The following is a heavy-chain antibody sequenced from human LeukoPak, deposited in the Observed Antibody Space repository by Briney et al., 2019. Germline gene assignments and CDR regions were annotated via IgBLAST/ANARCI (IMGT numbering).Heavy chain of an antibody. V-gene: IGHV3-48*03. CDR1: GFTFSSYE. J-gene: IGHJ4*02. CDR3: ARERGDCGGDCLEY. Sequence: AGGSLRLSCAASGFTFSSYEMNCVRQAPGKGLEWVSYIRNSGSTIFYADSVKGIFTLSRDNAKNSLYMQMNRLRAEDTAVYYCARERGDCGGDCLEYWGQGTLVTVSS. D-gene: IGHD2-21*01. CDR2: IRNSGSTI.